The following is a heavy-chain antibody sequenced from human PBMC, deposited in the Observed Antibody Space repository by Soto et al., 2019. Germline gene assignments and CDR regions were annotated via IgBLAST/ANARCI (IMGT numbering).Heavy chain of an antibody. J-gene: IGHJ4*02. CDR1: GYTFTSYW. CDR2: LSPGDPDI. CDR3: ARGVCGTLVYFDY. Sequence: GESLKISCKGSGYTFTSYWIGWVRQMPGKGLEWMGILSPGDPDIRYSPSFQGQVTMSADKSINTAYLQWTSLKASDTAMYYCARGVCGTLVYFDYWGQGALVTVSS. V-gene: IGHV5-51*01. D-gene: IGHD2-8*01.